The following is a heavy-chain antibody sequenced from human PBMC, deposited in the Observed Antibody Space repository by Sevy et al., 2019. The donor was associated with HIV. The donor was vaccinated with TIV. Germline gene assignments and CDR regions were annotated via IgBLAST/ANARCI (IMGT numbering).Heavy chain of an antibody. CDR1: GGSITSLY. CDR3: AGENAWGRGYS. J-gene: IGHJ4*02. D-gene: IGHD1-26*01. CDR2: IYYNGHI. Sequence: SETLSLTCTVSGGSITSLYWNWIRQPPGKGLEWIANIYYNGHINYNPSLKSRVTLSLATSKNRFSLRLSFVTAADTAMYYCAGENAWGRGYSWGQGTLVTVSS. V-gene: IGHV4-59*08.